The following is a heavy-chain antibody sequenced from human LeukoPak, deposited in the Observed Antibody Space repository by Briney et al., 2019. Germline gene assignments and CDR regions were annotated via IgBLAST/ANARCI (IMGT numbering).Heavy chain of an antibody. CDR3: ARGLPYYYGSGSYYLLDY. CDR2: INTNTGNP. CDR1: GYSFTTYS. J-gene: IGHJ4*02. D-gene: IGHD3-10*01. Sequence: ASVKVSCKASGYSFTTYSMNWVRQAPGQGLEWMGWINTNTGNPTYAQGFTGRFVFSLDTSVSTAYLQISSLKAEDTAVYYYARGLPYYYGSGSYYLLDYWGQGTLVTVSS. V-gene: IGHV7-4-1*02.